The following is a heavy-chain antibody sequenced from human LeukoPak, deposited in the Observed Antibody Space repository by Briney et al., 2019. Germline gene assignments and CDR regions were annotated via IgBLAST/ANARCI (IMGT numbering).Heavy chain of an antibody. V-gene: IGHV3-23*01. CDR2: ISRSGGST. CDR3: AKQSSGVVY. D-gene: IGHD3-3*01. Sequence: GGSLRLSCAASGFTFSSYAMNWVRQAPGKGLEWVSGISRSGGSTYYADSVKGRFSISRDNPKDTLYLQMNSLRAEDTAVYYCAKQSSGVVYWGQGILVTVSS. J-gene: IGHJ4*02. CDR1: GFTFSSYA.